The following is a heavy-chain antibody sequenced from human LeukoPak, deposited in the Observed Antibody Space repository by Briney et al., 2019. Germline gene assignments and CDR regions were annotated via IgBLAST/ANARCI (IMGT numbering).Heavy chain of an antibody. V-gene: IGHV3-73*01. Sequence: GGSLRLSCAASGFTFSGSAMHWVRQASGKGLGWVGRIRSKANSYATAYAASVKGRFTISRDDSKNTAYLQMNSLKTEDTAVYYCTRRYSSSWYDYWGQGTLVTVSS. D-gene: IGHD6-13*01. CDR3: TRRYSSSWYDY. CDR1: GFTFSGSA. J-gene: IGHJ4*02. CDR2: IRSKANSYAT.